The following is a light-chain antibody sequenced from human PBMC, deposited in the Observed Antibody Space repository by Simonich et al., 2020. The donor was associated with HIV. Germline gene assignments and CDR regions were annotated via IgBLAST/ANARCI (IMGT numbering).Light chain of an antibody. J-gene: IGKJ1*01. CDR3: QQYYTTPPT. CDR2: WAS. CDR1: RNILYNSNNKNY. V-gene: IGKV4-1*01. Sequence: DIVMTQSPDSLAVSLGERATINCKSSRNILYNSNNKNYLAWYQQKPGHPPNLLIYWASTRESGVPDRFSASGSGKDFTLTISSLQAEDVAVYYCQQYYTTPPTFGQGTKVEIK.